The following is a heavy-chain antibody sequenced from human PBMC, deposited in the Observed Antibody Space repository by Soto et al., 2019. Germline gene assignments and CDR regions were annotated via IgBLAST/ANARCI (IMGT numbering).Heavy chain of an antibody. Sequence: SETLSLTCTVSGGSISSSSYYWGWIRQPPGKGLEWIGSIYYSGSTYYNPSLKSRVTISVDTSKNQFSLKLSSVTAADTAVYYCARHAGRGSYRYTVTYYYYYMDVWGKGTTVTVSS. CDR1: GGSISSSSYY. J-gene: IGHJ6*03. CDR3: ARHAGRGSYRYTVTYYYYYMDV. D-gene: IGHD3-16*02. CDR2: IYYSGST. V-gene: IGHV4-39*01.